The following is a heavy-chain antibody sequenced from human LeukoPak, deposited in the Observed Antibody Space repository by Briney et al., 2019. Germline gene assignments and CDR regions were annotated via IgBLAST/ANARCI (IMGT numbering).Heavy chain of an antibody. J-gene: IGHJ6*02. V-gene: IGHV3-30-3*01. CDR2: ISYDGGNK. CDR3: ARGLGQQLVSPDYYYYYGMDV. Sequence: GRSLRLSCAASGFTFSSYAMHWVRQAPGKGLEWVAVISYDGGNKYYAGSVKGRFTISRDNSKNTLYLQMNSLRAEDTAVYYCARGLGQQLVSPDYYYYYGMDVWGQGTTVTVSS. D-gene: IGHD6-13*01. CDR1: GFTFSSYA.